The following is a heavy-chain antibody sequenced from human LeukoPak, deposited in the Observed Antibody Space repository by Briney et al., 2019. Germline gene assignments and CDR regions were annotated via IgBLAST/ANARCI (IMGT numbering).Heavy chain of an antibody. D-gene: IGHD6-19*01. CDR1: GFTFSKYW. CDR3: ATKQWLAPPPDS. J-gene: IGHJ4*02. Sequence: GGSLRLSCAASGFTFSKYWMLWVRQAPGKGLESVSRINTDGTVTTYADSVKGRFTVSRDNADNTMFLQMNSVRGEDTAVYYCATKQWLAPPPDSWGQGTPVTVSS. CDR2: INTDGTVT. V-gene: IGHV3-74*01.